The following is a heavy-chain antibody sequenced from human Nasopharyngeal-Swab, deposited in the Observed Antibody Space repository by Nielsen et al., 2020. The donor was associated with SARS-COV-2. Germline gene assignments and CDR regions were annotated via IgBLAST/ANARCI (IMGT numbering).Heavy chain of an antibody. Sequence: ASVKVSCKVSGYTLTELSMHWVRQAPGKGLEWMGGFDPEDGETIYAQKFQGRVTMTEDTSTDTAYMELSSLRSEDTAVYYCATAPAHCSGGSCYSNWFGPWGQGTLVTVSS. D-gene: IGHD2-15*01. V-gene: IGHV1-24*01. CDR3: ATAPAHCSGGSCYSNWFGP. CDR2: FDPEDGET. J-gene: IGHJ5*02. CDR1: GYTLTELS.